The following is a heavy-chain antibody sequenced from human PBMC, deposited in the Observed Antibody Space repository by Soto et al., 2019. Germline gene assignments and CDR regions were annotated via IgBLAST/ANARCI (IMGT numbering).Heavy chain of an antibody. V-gene: IGHV4-59*08. CDR2: IYYSGST. CDR1: GGSISSYY. CDR3: ARRRGYSSSWFDY. Sequence: PSETLSLTCTVSGGSISSYYWSWIRQPPGNGLEWIGYIYYSGSTNYNPSLKSRVTISVDTSKNQFSLKLSSVTAADTAVYYCARRRGYSSSWFDYWGQGTLVTVSS. D-gene: IGHD6-13*01. J-gene: IGHJ4*02.